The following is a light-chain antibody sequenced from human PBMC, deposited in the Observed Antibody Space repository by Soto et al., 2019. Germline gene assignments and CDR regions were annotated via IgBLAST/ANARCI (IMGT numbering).Light chain of an antibody. CDR3: QQYGSSPLIS. J-gene: IGKJ5*01. CDR2: DAS. Sequence: EIVLTQSPATLSLSPGERAALSCGASQSVSSNYLAWYQQKPGLAPRLLIYDASRGATGIPDRFSGSGSGTDFILSISRLEPEDFAVYYCQQYGSSPLISFGQGTRLENK. V-gene: IGKV3D-20*01. CDR1: QSVSSNY.